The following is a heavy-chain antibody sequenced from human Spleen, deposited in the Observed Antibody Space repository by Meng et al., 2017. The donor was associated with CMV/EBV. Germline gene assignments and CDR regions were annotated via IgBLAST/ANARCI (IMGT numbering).Heavy chain of an antibody. Sequence: GESLKISCAASGFTFSSYWMHWVRQAPGKGLVWVSRINSDGSSTSYADSVKGRFTISRDNAKNTLYLQMNSLRAEDTAVYYCARDPNLRDRGWLDPWGQGTLVTVSS. CDR1: GFTFSSYW. V-gene: IGHV3-74*01. D-gene: IGHD3-16*01. J-gene: IGHJ5*02. CDR3: ARDPNLRDRGWLDP. CDR2: INSDGSST.